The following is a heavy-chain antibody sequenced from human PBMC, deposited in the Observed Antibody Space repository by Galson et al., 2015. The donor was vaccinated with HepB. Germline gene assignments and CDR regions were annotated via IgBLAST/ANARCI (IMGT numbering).Heavy chain of an antibody. J-gene: IGHJ3*02. Sequence: SLRLSCAASGFTFSSYAMHWVRQAPGKGLEWVAVISYDGSNKYYADSVKGRFTISRDNSKNTLYLQMNSLRAEDTAVYYCARCDPLYDSSGYYYVGAFDIWGPGTMVTVSS. D-gene: IGHD3-22*01. V-gene: IGHV3-30*14. CDR2: ISYDGSNK. CDR1: GFTFSSYA. CDR3: ARCDPLYDSSGYYYVGAFDI.